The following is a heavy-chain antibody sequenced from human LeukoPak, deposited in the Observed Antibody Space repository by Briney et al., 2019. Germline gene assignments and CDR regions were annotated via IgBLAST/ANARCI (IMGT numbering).Heavy chain of an antibody. J-gene: IGHJ4*02. D-gene: IGHD1-7*01. CDR2: IDAYNSNA. V-gene: IGHV1-18*01. CDR1: GYTFNYYA. Sequence: GASVKVSCKASGYTFNYYAISWVRQAPGQGLEWMGWIDAYNSNAHYAQNLQGRVTMTIDTSTSTACMELRSLRSDDTAVYYCARGGQGLELRRSFDYWGQGTLVPVSS. CDR3: ARGGQGLELRRSFDY.